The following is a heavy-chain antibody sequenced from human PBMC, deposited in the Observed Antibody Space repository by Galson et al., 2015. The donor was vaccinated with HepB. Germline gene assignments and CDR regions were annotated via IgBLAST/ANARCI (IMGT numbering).Heavy chain of an antibody. J-gene: IGHJ6*02. CDR3: ARILGPTSTSFVYYFGMDV. V-gene: IGHV5-51*01. CDR1: GYSFTTYW. D-gene: IGHD3-3*01. CDR2: IYPGDSDT. Sequence: QSGAEVKKPGEPLKISCKGSGYSFTTYWIGWVRQLPGRGLEWMGIIYPGDSDTRYNPSFQGQVTISADKSITTAYLQWSSLKASDSAMYYCARILGPTSTSFVYYFGMDVWGQGTTVTVSS.